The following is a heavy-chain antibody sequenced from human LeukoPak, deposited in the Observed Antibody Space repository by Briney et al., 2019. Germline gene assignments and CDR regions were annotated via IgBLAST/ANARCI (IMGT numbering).Heavy chain of an antibody. CDR3: ARGTWPFDY. CDR1: GGSISSSYY. J-gene: IGHJ4*02. CDR2: IYTSGST. D-gene: IGHD5-24*01. V-gene: IGHV4-4*07. Sequence: PSETLSLTCAVSGGSISSSYYWSWIRQPAGKGLEWIGRIYTSGSTNYNPSLKSRVTMSVDTSKNQFSLKLSSVTAADTAVYYCARGTWPFDYWGQGTLVTVSS.